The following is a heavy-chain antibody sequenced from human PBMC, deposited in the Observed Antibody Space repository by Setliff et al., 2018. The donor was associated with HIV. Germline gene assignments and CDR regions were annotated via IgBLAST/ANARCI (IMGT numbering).Heavy chain of an antibody. CDR2: ISFDGNRK. D-gene: IGHD4-17*01. CDR3: ARDRSFYGGKVDY. Sequence: WIRQSPGKGLEWVAVISFDGNRKFYADSVKGRFTISRDNSKTSVYLQMNSLRAEDTAVYYCARDRSFYGGKVDYWGQGTLVTVSS. J-gene: IGHJ4*02. V-gene: IGHV3-33*05.